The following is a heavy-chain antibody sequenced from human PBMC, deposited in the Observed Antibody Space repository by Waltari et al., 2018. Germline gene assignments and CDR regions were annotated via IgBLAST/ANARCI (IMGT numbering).Heavy chain of an antibody. J-gene: IGHJ4*02. CDR3: AKIPVAGPYGYFDY. D-gene: IGHD6-19*01. Sequence: QVQLQESGPGLVKPSQTLSLTCTVSGGSISSGSYYWSWTRQPAGKGLEWVSAISGRGGVTYYACALKGRFTISRDNSKNTLYLQSNSLRADDTAVYYCAKIPVAGPYGYFDYWGQGTLVTVSS. V-gene: IGHV4-61*02. CDR2: ISGRGGVT. CDR1: GGSISSGSYY.